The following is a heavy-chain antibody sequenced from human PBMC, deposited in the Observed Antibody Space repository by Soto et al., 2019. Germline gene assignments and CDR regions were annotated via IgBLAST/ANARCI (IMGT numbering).Heavy chain of an antibody. CDR1: GGAFSGYY. CDR2: INHSGST. J-gene: IGHJ4*02. V-gene: IGHV4-34*01. Sequence: SETLSLTCAVYGGAFSGYYWGWIRQPPGEGLGWIGEINHSGSTNYNPSLKSRVTISVDTSKNQFSLKLSSVTAADTAVYYCARAGFSGYSLTYDYWGQGTLVTVSS. CDR3: ARAGFSGYSLTYDY. D-gene: IGHD3-22*01.